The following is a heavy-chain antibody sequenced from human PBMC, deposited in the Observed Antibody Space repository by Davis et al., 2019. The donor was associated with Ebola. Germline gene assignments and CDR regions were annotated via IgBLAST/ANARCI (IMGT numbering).Heavy chain of an antibody. CDR3: ARASDYDFWSGLDY. CDR1: GFTFSSYG. D-gene: IGHD3-3*01. V-gene: IGHV3-30*03. Sequence: GESLKISCAASGFTFSSYGMHWVRQAPGKGLEWVAVISYDGSNKYYADSVKGRFTISRDNAKNTLYLQMNSLRAEDTAVYYCARASDYDFWSGLDYWGQGTLVTVSS. CDR2: ISYDGSNK. J-gene: IGHJ4*02.